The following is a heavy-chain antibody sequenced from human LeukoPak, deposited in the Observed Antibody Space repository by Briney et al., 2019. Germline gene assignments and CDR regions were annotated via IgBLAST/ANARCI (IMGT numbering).Heavy chain of an antibody. J-gene: IGHJ4*02. CDR2: ISGSGGST. V-gene: IGHV3-23*01. Sequence: PGGSLRLSCAASGFTFSSYAMSWVRQAPGKGLEWVSSISGSGGSTYYADSVKGRFTISRDNSKNTLYLQMNSLRAEDTAVYYCAKDDDLYGSGSYMDFDYWGQGTLVTVSS. D-gene: IGHD3-10*01. CDR1: GFTFSSYA. CDR3: AKDDDLYGSGSYMDFDY.